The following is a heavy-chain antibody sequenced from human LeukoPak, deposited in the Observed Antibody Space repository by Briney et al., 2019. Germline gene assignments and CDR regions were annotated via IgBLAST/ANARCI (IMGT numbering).Heavy chain of an antibody. Sequence: GASVKVSCKASTYTFSNCGISWVRHAPGQGLEWMGWINTYNGNTNYAQRLQGRVTMTIDTSTSTAYMELRRLRSDDTAMYYCAGDLDFWSGYLDYWGQGTLVTVSS. CDR1: TYTFSNCG. J-gene: IGHJ4*02. CDR3: AGDLDFWSGYLDY. CDR2: INTYNGNT. V-gene: IGHV1-18*01. D-gene: IGHD3-3*01.